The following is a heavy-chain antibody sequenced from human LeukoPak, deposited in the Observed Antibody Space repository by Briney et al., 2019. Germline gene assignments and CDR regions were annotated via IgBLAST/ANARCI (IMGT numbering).Heavy chain of an antibody. V-gene: IGHV1-2*02. D-gene: IGHD5-18*01. CDR3: AREMTWIQLED. Sequence: GASVTVSFMASGYTFTDYYMHWLRQAPGQGLEWMGWINPNSGGTNYAQKFQGRVTMTRDTSISTAYMELSRLRSDDTAVYYCAREMTWIQLEDWGQGTLVTVSS. CDR1: GYTFTDYY. CDR2: INPNSGGT. J-gene: IGHJ4*02.